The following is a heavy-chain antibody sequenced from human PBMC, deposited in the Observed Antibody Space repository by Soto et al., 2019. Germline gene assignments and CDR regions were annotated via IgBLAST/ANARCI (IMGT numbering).Heavy chain of an antibody. Sequence: HLQLQESGSGLVKPSQTLSLTCAVSGVSISSGGYSWSWIRQPPGKGLEWIGYIYHSGSTYYNPSLKRRVTISVDRSKNQFSLKLSSVTAADTAVYYCARVPDRWGQGTLVTGSS. D-gene: IGHD2-2*01. J-gene: IGHJ5*02. CDR2: IYHSGST. CDR3: ARVPDR. V-gene: IGHV4-30-2*01. CDR1: GVSISSGGYS.